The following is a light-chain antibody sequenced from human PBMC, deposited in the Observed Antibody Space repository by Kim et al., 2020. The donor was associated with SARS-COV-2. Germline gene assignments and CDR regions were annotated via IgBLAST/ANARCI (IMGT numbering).Light chain of an antibody. CDR3: QQYNSFPRT. Sequence: ASVGDGVTITCRASQSVSVWLAWYQQKPGKAPKVLIYKASSLESGAPSRFSGSGFGTEFNLTISSLQPDDFATYYCQQYNSFPRTFGQGTKVDIK. J-gene: IGKJ1*01. V-gene: IGKV1-5*03. CDR1: QSVSVW. CDR2: KAS.